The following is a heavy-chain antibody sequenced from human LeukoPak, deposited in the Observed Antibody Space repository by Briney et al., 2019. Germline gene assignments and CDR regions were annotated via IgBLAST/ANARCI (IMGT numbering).Heavy chain of an antibody. V-gene: IGHV3-30*18. CDR2: ISYDGSNK. CDR3: AKDSHPYGYDILTGPFDY. CDR1: GFTFSTSG. D-gene: IGHD3-9*01. Sequence: PGGSLRLSCAASGFTFSTSGMHWVRQAPGKGLEWVALISYDGSNKYYADSVKGRFTISRDNSKNTLYLQMYSLRPEDTAVYYCAKDSHPYGYDILTGPFDYWGQGTLVTVSS. J-gene: IGHJ4*02.